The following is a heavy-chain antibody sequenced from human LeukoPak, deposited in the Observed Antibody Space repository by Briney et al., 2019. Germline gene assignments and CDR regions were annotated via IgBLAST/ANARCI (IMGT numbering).Heavy chain of an antibody. CDR2: IIPIFGAA. D-gene: IGHD6-13*01. V-gene: IGHV1-69*06. CDR3: ARGATYSSSWYGGGDAFDIWGRGGDAFDI. J-gene: IGHJ3*02. CDR1: GGTFSSYA. Sequence: GSSVKVSCKASGGTFSSYAINWVRQAPGQGLEWMGGIIPIFGAANYAQKFQGRVTITADKSTSTAYMELSSLTPEDTAVYYCARGATYSSSWYGGGDAFDIWGRGGDAFDIWGQGTTVTVSS.